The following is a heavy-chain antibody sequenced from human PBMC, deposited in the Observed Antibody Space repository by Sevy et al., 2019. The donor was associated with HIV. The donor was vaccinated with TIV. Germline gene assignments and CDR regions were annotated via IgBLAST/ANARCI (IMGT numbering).Heavy chain of an antibody. V-gene: IGHV3-53*01. Sequence: GGSPRLSCAASGFTVSRNYMSWVRQAPGKGLEWVSVIYSGGSTYYADSVKGRFTISRDNSKNTLYLQMNSLRAEDTAVYYCARERIVGATSGGFDYWGQGTLVTVSS. CDR1: GFTVSRNY. CDR3: ARERIVGATSGGFDY. CDR2: IYSGGST. J-gene: IGHJ4*02. D-gene: IGHD1-26*01.